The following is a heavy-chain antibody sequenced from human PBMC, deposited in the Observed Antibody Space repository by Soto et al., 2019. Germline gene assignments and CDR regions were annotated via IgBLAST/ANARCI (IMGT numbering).Heavy chain of an antibody. CDR1: GFTFSSYW. D-gene: IGHD1-1*01. CDR3: ARGNWRPHSLPY. Sequence: EVQLVESGGGLVQPGGSLRLSCAASGFTFSSYWMSWARQAPGKGLDWVANIKQDESEQYYVDPVKGRCTISRDNGKNSLYPQINSTRADETPVYYCARGNWRPHSLPYWGQGTMVIVSA. V-gene: IGHV3-7*01. J-gene: IGHJ4*02. CDR2: IKQDESEQ.